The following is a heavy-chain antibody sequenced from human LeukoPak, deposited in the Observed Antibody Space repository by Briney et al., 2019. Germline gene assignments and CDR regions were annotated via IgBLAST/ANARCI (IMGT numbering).Heavy chain of an antibody. CDR3: AKANSGSYLYRYFDL. CDR1: GGSISSGSYY. CDR2: IYHSGST. J-gene: IGHJ2*01. D-gene: IGHD1-26*01. Sequence: SETLSLTCTVSGGSISSGSYYWSWIRQPAGKGLEWIGYIYHSGSTYYNPSLKSRVTISEDRSKNQFSLKLSSVTAADTALYYCAKANSGSYLYRYFDLWGRGTLVTVSS. V-gene: IGHV4-30-2*01.